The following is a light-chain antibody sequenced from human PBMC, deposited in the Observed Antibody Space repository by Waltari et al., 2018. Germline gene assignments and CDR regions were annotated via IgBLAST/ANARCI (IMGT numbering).Light chain of an antibody. CDR2: DAS. CDR3: QQYGALPWT. CDR1: QSVTSNY. V-gene: IGKV3-20*01. J-gene: IGKJ1*01. Sequence: SSGTLSLSPGERATLSCRASQSVTSNYLAWYQQTPGQAPRLLIYDASTRATDIPDRFSGSGSGTDFTLTISRVEPEDFAVYHCQQYGALPWTFGQGTKVEMK.